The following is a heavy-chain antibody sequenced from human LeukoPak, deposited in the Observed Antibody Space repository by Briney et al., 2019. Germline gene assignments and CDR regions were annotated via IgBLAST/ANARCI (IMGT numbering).Heavy chain of an antibody. CDR1: GFTFSSYG. J-gene: IGHJ4*02. Sequence: GRSLRLSCAASGFTFSSYGMHWVRQAPGKGLEWVAVISYDGSNKYYADSVKGRFTISRDNSKNTLYLQMNSLRVEDTALYYCVRSLDYWGQGTLVTVSS. CDR3: VRSLDY. CDR2: ISYDGSNK. V-gene: IGHV3-30*03.